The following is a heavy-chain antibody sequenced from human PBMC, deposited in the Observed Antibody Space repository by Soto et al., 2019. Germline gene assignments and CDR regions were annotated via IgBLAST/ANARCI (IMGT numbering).Heavy chain of an antibody. V-gene: IGHV3-9*01. D-gene: IGHD6-13*01. J-gene: IGHJ3*01. CDR3: AKDMASSSWDAFDL. Sequence: EVQLVESGGGLLQPGRSLRLSCEASGFTFEEYAMHWVRQAPGKGLEWVSGISWNSGFTGYADSVKGRFTISRDNAKKLLYLEMISLRAEDTALYHCAKDMASSSWDAFDLWGQGTMVTVSS. CDR2: ISWNSGFT. CDR1: GFTFEEYA.